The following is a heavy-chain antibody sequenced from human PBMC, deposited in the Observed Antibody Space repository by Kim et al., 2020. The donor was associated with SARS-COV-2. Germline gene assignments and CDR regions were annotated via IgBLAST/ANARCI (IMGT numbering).Heavy chain of an antibody. CDR1: GFTFSSCW. J-gene: IGHJ4*02. V-gene: IGHV3-7*03. CDR2: IKQDGGEI. CDR3: VSGDDFDY. D-gene: IGHD7-27*01. Sequence: GGSLRLSCAASGFTFSSCWMTWVRQAPGKGLEWVANIKQDGGEIYYVDSVKGRFTISRDNAKNSLYLHMNSLRVEDMAVYYCVSGDDFDYWGQGTLVTVSS.